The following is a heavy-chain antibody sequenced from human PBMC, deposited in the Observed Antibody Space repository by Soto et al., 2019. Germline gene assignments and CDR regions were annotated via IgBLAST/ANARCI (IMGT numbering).Heavy chain of an antibody. CDR1: GYTFTNYD. D-gene: IGHD4-17*01. CDR3: ARGRSSYGDYVNWYFDL. CDR2: MNPNSGNT. Sequence: QVQLVQSGAEVKKPGASVKVSCKASGYTFTNYDINWVRQATGQGLEWMGWMNPNSGNTGHAQKFQGRVTMTRNTSISTAYMELSSLRSDDTAVYYCARGRSSYGDYVNWYFDLWSRGTLVTVSS. V-gene: IGHV1-8*01. J-gene: IGHJ2*01.